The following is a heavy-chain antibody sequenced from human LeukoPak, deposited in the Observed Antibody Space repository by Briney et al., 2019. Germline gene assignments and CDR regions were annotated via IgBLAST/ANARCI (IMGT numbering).Heavy chain of an antibody. CDR1: GFTVSSNY. D-gene: IGHD3-22*01. CDR3: ARDRTEDSSGYYDY. V-gene: IGHV3-66*01. CDR2: TYSGGTT. Sequence: PGGPLRLSCAASGFTVSSNYMSWVRQAPGKGLEWVSVTYSGGTTYYADSVKGRFTISRDNSKNTLYLQMNSLRAEDTAVYYCARDRTEDSSGYYDYWGQGTLVTVSS. J-gene: IGHJ4*02.